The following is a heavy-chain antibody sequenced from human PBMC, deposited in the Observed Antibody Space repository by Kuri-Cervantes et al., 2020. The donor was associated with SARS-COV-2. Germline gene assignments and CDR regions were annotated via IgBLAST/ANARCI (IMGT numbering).Heavy chain of an antibody. J-gene: IGHJ6*03. CDR3: TTEGGARLWFGELLYYYYYMDV. CDR2: IWYDGSNK. D-gene: IGHD3-10*01. Sequence: GESLKISCAASGFTFSSYSMNWVRQAPGKGLEWVAAIWYDGSNKYYADSVKGRFTISRDDSKNTLYLQMNSLKTEDTAVYYCTTEGGARLWFGELLYYYYYMDVWGKGTTVTVSS. CDR1: GFTFSSYS. V-gene: IGHV3-33*08.